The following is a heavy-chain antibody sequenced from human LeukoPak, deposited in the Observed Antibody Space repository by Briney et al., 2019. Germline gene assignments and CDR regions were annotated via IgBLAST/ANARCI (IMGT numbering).Heavy chain of an antibody. CDR2: IYYSGST. CDR1: GGSISSYY. J-gene: IGHJ4*02. D-gene: IGHD1-1*01. Sequence: SETLSLTCTVPGGSISSYYWSWIRQPPGKGLEWIGYIYYSGSTNYNPSLKSRVTISVDTSKNQFSLKLSSVTAADTAVYYCARGTGVDFDYWGQGTLVTVFS. V-gene: IGHV4-59*01. CDR3: ARGTGVDFDY.